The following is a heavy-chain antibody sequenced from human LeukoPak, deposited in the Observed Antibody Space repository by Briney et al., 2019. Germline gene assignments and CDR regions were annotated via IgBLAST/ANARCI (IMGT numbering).Heavy chain of an antibody. Sequence: KPWATLSLTCAVSGGSFSGYYWTLIRPPPGKGLEWVGEISHTGLTGSNPSLKSRVTIFVDSSKKQFSLRMTSVTAADTGVYYCARVPDITARPCDTWGPGTLVTVSS. J-gene: IGHJ5*02. CDR1: GGSFSGYY. V-gene: IGHV4-34*01. CDR2: ISHTGLT. D-gene: IGHD1-1*01. CDR3: ARVPDITARPCDT.